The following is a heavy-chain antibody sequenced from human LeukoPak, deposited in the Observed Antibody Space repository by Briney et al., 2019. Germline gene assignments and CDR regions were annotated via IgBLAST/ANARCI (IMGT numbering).Heavy chain of an antibody. J-gene: IGHJ6*03. D-gene: IGHD3-22*01. CDR2: MSYDGSNK. Sequence: GGSLRLSCAASGFTFSSYAMHWVRQAPGKGLEWVAVMSYDGSNKYYADSVKGRFTISRDNSKNTLYLQMNSLRAEDTAVYYCARHGYYYDSSGSWHYMDVWGKGTTVTVSS. V-gene: IGHV3-30*01. CDR3: ARHGYYYDSSGSWHYMDV. CDR1: GFTFSSYA.